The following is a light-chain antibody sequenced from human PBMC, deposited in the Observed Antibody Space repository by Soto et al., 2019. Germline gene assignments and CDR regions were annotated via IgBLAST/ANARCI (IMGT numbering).Light chain of an antibody. CDR2: EVS. CDR1: SSDVGGYNY. V-gene: IGLV2-14*01. Sequence: QSALTQPASVSGSPGQSITISCTGTSSDVGGYNYVSWYQQHPGKAPKLMIYEVSNRPSGVSNRFSGSKSGNTASLTISGLQAEDEADYYCSSYTSSTGYVLGTAKKATV. CDR3: SSYTSSTGYV. J-gene: IGLJ1*01.